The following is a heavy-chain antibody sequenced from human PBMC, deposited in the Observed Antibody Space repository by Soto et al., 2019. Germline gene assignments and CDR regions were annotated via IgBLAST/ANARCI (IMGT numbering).Heavy chain of an antibody. Sequence: QVQLVQSGAEVKRPGASVNVSCKASGYTFTTYSLSWVRQAPGQGLEWMGWISPFNGDATYALKFQDRVTLTTDTCTSTAYMELRRLRDDDKAVYYCARVADIVLIPALDYWGRGTLVIVSS. J-gene: IGHJ4*02. CDR3: ARVADIVLIPALDY. CDR2: ISPFNGDA. V-gene: IGHV1-18*04. D-gene: IGHD2-8*02. CDR1: GYTFTTYS.